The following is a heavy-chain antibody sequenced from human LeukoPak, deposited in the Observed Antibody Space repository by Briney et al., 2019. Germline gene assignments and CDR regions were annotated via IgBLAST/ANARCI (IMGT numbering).Heavy chain of an antibody. CDR2: INHSGST. CDR1: GGSFSGYY. Sequence: SETLSLTCAVYGGSFSGYYWSWIRQPPGKGLEWIGEINHSGSTNYNPSLKSRVTISVDTSKNQFSLKLSSVTAADTAVYYCASLEAYSSPEYWGQGTLVTVSS. D-gene: IGHD6-13*01. J-gene: IGHJ4*02. CDR3: ASLEAYSSPEY. V-gene: IGHV4-34*01.